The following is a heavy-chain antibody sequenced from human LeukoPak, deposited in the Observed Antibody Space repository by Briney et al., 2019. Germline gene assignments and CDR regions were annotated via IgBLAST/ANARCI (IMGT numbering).Heavy chain of an antibody. V-gene: IGHV3-21*01. CDR2: IGISSNKI. CDR1: GFTLRSYT. D-gene: IGHD4-17*01. J-gene: IGHJ4*02. Sequence: NPGGSLRLSCAASGFTLRSYTMNWVRQAPGKGLEWVSSIGISSNKIYYADSVKGQFIISRDNAKNSVYLQMNSLRAEDTAVYYCARASALGDYGYWGQGTLVTVSS. CDR3: ARASALGDYGY.